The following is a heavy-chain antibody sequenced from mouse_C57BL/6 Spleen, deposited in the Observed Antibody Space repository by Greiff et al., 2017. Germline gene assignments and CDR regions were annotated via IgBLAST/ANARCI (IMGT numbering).Heavy chain of an antibody. V-gene: IGHV3-6*01. D-gene: IGHD2-4*01. Sequence: DVQLQESGPGLVKPSQSLSLTCSVTGYSITSGYYWNWIRQFPGNKLEWMGYISYDGSNNYNPSLKNRISITRDTSKNQFFLKLNSVTTEDTATYYCARDGDYEGFAYWGQGTLVTVSA. CDR3: ARDGDYEGFAY. CDR1: GYSITSGYY. J-gene: IGHJ3*01. CDR2: ISYDGSN.